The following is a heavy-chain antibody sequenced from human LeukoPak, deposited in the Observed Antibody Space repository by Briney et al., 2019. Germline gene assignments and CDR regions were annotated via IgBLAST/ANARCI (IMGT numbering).Heavy chain of an antibody. J-gene: IGHJ3*02. CDR3: AREQYYYDSSGYKYEHDAFDI. Sequence: GGSLRLSCAASGFTFSSYSMNWVRQAPGKGLEWVSSISSSSSYIYYADSVKGRFTISRDNAKNSLYLQMNSLRAEDTAVYYCAREQYYYDSSGYKYEHDAFDIWGQGTMVTVSS. CDR2: ISSSSSYI. CDR1: GFTFSSYS. D-gene: IGHD3-22*01. V-gene: IGHV3-21*01.